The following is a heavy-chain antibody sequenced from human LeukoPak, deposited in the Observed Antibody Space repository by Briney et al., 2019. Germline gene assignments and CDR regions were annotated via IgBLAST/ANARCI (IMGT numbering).Heavy chain of an antibody. CDR2: ISSSGRSI. Sequence: TGGSLRLSCAASGYTFSSYEMNWVRQAPGKGLEWVSYISSSGRSIYYADSVKGRFTISRDNAKNSLYLQMNSLRAEDTAVYYCAKVKVGATIDYWGQGTLVTVSS. D-gene: IGHD1-26*01. J-gene: IGHJ4*02. CDR3: AKVKVGATIDY. CDR1: GYTFSSYE. V-gene: IGHV3-48*03.